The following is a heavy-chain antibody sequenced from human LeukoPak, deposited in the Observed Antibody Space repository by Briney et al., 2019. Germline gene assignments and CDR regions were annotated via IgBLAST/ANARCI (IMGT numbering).Heavy chain of an antibody. D-gene: IGHD5-24*01. V-gene: IGHV3-53*01. CDR1: GFTVSSNY. CDR3: ARGLEMATNLDY. J-gene: IGHJ4*02. CDR2: IYSGGST. Sequence: GGSLRLSCAASGFTVSSNYMSWVRQAPGKGLEWVSVIYSGGSTYYADSVKGRFTISRDNSKNTLYLQMNSLRAEDTAVYYCARGLEMATNLDYWGQGTLVTVSS.